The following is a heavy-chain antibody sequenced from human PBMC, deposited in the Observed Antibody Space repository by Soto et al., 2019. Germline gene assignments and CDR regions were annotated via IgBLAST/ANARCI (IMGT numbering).Heavy chain of an antibody. J-gene: IGHJ6*02. Sequence: EVQLVESGGGLVKPGGSLRLSCAASGFTFSNYAMNWVRQAPGKGLEWVSSISTSSSYIYYADSVKGRFTISRDNAKNSRYLQMNSLRAEDSAVYYCAREIRNYCGMDVWGLCTTVTVSS. CDR3: AREIRNYCGMDV. D-gene: IGHD3-3*01. CDR2: ISTSSSYI. CDR1: GFTFSNYA. V-gene: IGHV3-21*01.